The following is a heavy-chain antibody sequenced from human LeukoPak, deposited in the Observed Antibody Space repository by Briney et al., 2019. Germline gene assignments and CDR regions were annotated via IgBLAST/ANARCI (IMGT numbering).Heavy chain of an antibody. CDR2: IYYSGST. Sequence: SETLSLTCTVSGGSISSSSYYWGWIRQPPGKGLEWIGSIYYSGSTYYKPSLKSRVTISVDTSKNQFSLKLNSVTAADTAVYYCARGGYYGSGNDFRFDPWGQGTLVTVSS. CDR3: ARGGYYGSGNDFRFDP. D-gene: IGHD3-10*01. J-gene: IGHJ5*02. CDR1: GGSISSSSYY. V-gene: IGHV4-39*07.